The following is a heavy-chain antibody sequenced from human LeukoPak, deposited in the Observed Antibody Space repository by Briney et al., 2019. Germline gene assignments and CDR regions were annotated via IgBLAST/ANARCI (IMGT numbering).Heavy chain of an antibody. D-gene: IGHD6-13*01. Sequence: GESLKISCKGSGFRFTSYWIGWVRQMPGKGLEWVGIIYPGDSDTRYSPAFQGQVTISADKSITTAYLQWSSLKASDSAMYYCARTYSNRWDYFDYGGQGTLVTV. CDR3: ARTYSNRWDYFDY. CDR2: IYPGDSDT. CDR1: GFRFTSYW. V-gene: IGHV5-51*01. J-gene: IGHJ4*02.